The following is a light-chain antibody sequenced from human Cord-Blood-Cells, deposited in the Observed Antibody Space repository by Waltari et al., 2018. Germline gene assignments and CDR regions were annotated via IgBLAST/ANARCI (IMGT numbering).Light chain of an antibody. CDR1: SGSIASNY. J-gene: IGLJ3*02. Sequence: NFMLTQPHSVSESPGKTVTISCTCSSGSIASNYVQWYQQRPGSAPTTVIYEDNQRPSGVPDRFSGSIDSSSNSASLTISGLKTEDEADYYCQSYDSSNRWVFGGGTKLTVL. CDR3: QSYDSSNRWV. CDR2: EDN. V-gene: IGLV6-57*02.